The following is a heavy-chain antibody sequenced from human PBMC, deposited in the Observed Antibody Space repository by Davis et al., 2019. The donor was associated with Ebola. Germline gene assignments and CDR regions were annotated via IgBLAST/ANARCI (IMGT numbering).Heavy chain of an antibody. J-gene: IGHJ4*02. CDR3: SRHSPFRFLDY. Sequence: GESLKISCAASGITFSGSAVHWVRQASGKGPEWVGRIRSKANSFATEFAASVKVRFTISRDDSKNTAYLQMNSLKTEDTAVYYCSRHSPFRFLDYWGQGTLVTVSS. CDR1: GITFSGSA. D-gene: IGHD3-3*01. CDR2: IRSKANSFAT. V-gene: IGHV3-73*01.